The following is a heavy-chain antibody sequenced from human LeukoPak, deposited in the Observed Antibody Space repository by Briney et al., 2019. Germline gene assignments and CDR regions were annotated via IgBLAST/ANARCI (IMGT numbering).Heavy chain of an antibody. V-gene: IGHV3-30*18. CDR1: GFTFSSYA. CDR3: AKDDYYYDSSGHDY. Sequence: PGGSLRLSCAASGFTFSSYAMSWVRQAPGKGLEWVAVILYDGSNKYYADSVKGRFTISRDNSKNTLYLQMNSLRAEDTAVYYCAKDDYYYDSSGHDYWGQGTLVTVSS. D-gene: IGHD3-22*01. J-gene: IGHJ4*02. CDR2: ILYDGSNK.